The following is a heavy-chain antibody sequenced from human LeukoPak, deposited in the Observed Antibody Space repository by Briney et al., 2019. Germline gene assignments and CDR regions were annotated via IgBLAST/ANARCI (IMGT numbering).Heavy chain of an antibody. CDR1: GFTFSGYP. V-gene: IGHV3-30-3*01. CDR3: ARVPIEYSTNYYYYGMDV. D-gene: IGHD6-6*01. Sequence: GGSLRLSCAASGFTFSGYPIHWVRQAPGKGLEWVAVISYDGSNKYYADSVKGRFTISRDNSKNTLYLQMNSLRAEDTAVYYCARVPIEYSTNYYYYGMDVWGQGTTVTVSS. J-gene: IGHJ6*02. CDR2: ISYDGSNK.